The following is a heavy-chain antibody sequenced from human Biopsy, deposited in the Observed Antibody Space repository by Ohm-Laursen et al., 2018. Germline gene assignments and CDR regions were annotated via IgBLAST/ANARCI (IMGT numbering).Heavy chain of an antibody. D-gene: IGHD3-9*01. Sequence: ASVKVSCKASGYTFTSFDINWVRQATGQGLEWMGWMNPNSGNTCYAQKLQGRVTMSRNTSISTAYMELSSLRSEDTAVYYCARGQRHYYFLTGYSNGDAMDCWGQGTTVTV. J-gene: IGHJ6*02. V-gene: IGHV1-8*01. CDR3: ARGQRHYYFLTGYSNGDAMDC. CDR1: GYTFTSFD. CDR2: MNPNSGNT.